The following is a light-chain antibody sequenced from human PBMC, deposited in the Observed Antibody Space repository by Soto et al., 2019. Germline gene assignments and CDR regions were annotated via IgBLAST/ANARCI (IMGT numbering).Light chain of an antibody. CDR1: QSVSSSY. CDR3: QQYHTSPLT. Sequence: EIVLTQSPGTLSLSPGERATFSCRASQSVSSSYIAWYQQKRGQDPRRLIYGASIRATGIPDRFSGSGSGTDFTLTISRLEPEDFALYYCQQYHTSPLTFGQATKVDIK. CDR2: GAS. V-gene: IGKV3-20*01. J-gene: IGKJ1*01.